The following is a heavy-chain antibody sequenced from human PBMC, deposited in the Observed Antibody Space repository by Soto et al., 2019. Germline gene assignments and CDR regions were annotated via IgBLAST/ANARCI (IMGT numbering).Heavy chain of an antibody. CDR1: GFTFSSYC. Sequence: PGGSLRLSCAASGFTFSSYCMHWVRQAPGKGLEWVAVIWYDGSNKYYADSVKGRFTISRDNSKNTLYLQMNSLRAEDTAVYYCARDSVLLVSYNTPHPYYCTVVRCQGPTVS. CDR3: ARDSVLLVSYNTPHPYYCTVV. J-gene: IGHJ6*02. D-gene: IGHD1-1*01. CDR2: IWYDGSNK. V-gene: IGHV3-33*01.